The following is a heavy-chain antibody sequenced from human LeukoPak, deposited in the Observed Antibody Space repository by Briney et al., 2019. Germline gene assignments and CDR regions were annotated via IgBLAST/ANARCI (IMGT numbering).Heavy chain of an antibody. Sequence: GASVKVSCKASGGTFSSYAISWVRQAPGQGLEWMGRIIPILGIANYAQKFQGRVTITAGKSTSTAYMELSSLRSEDTAVYYCARDGPATMEMATITPLCDIWGQGTMVTVSS. J-gene: IGHJ3*02. D-gene: IGHD5-24*01. CDR3: ARDGPATMEMATITPLCDI. CDR1: GGTFSSYA. CDR2: IIPILGIA. V-gene: IGHV1-69*04.